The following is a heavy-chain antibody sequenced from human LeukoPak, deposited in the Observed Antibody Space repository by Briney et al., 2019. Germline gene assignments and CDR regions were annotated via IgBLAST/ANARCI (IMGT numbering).Heavy chain of an antibody. Sequence: SGTLSLTCAVYGGSFSGYYWSWIRQPPGKGLEWIGEINHSGSTNYNPSLKSRVTISVDTSKNQFSLKLSSVTAADTAVYYCARGAGDSSVNWFDPWGQGTLVTVSS. V-gene: IGHV4-34*01. D-gene: IGHD3-22*01. J-gene: IGHJ5*02. CDR3: ARGAGDSSVNWFDP. CDR2: INHSGST. CDR1: GGSFSGYY.